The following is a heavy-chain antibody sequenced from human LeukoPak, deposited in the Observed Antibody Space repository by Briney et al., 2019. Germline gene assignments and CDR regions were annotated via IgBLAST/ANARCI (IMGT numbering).Heavy chain of an antibody. CDR2: ISGSGDSI. Sequence: GGSLRLFCAASGLTFSSYVMSWVRQAPGKGLEWVSVISGSGDSIYYADSVKGRFTISRDNSKNTLYLQMNRLRAEDTAVYYCAKVSPRWFGELLGKLDCWGQGTLVTVSS. D-gene: IGHD3-10*01. V-gene: IGHV3-23*01. J-gene: IGHJ4*02. CDR3: AKVSPRWFGELLGKLDC. CDR1: GLTFSSYV.